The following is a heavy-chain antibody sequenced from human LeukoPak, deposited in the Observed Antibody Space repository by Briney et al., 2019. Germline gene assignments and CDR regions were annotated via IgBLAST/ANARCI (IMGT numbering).Heavy chain of an antibody. Sequence: PSETLSLTCTVSGGSISSYYWSWIRQPPGKRLEWIGYIYYSGSTNYNPSLKSRVTISVDTSKNQFSLKLSSVTAADTAVYYCARGGLRLLWFGESTPDDAFDIWGQGTMVTVSS. D-gene: IGHD3-10*01. CDR3: ARGGLRLLWFGESTPDDAFDI. CDR2: IYYSGST. CDR1: GGSISSYY. V-gene: IGHV4-59*01. J-gene: IGHJ3*02.